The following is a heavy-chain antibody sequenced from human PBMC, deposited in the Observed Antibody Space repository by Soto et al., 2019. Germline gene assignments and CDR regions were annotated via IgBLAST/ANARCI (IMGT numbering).Heavy chain of an antibody. V-gene: IGHV3-7*01. Sequence: EVQLVESGGGLVQPGGSLRLSCVDSGFTFSSYCMSWVRQAPVKGLEWVGNIKQDGSEENYVDSVKGRFTSSRDNAKNSMYLQMNSLRVEDTAVYYCERIAASGRGWDVWGQGTTVVVSS. CDR2: IKQDGSEE. CDR1: GFTFSSYC. CDR3: ERIAASGRGWDV. D-gene: IGHD6-13*01. J-gene: IGHJ6*02.